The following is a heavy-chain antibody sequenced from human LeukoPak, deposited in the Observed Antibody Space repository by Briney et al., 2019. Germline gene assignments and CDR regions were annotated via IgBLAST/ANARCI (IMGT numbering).Heavy chain of an antibody. CDR3: AKDHYYCRFGSTSCYTFDY. CDR1: GFTFSSYA. Sequence: GGSLRLSCAASGFTFSSYAMNWVRQAPGKGLEWISSISGSGDNTYYADSVKGRFTISRDNSKNTLYLQMNSLRAEDTAVYYCAKDHYYCRFGSTSCYTFDYWGQGTLVTVSS. D-gene: IGHD2-2*02. J-gene: IGHJ4*02. V-gene: IGHV3-23*01. CDR2: ISGSGDNT.